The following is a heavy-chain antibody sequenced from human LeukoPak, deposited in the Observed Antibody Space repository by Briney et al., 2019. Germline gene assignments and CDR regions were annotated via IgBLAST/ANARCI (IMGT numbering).Heavy chain of an antibody. J-gene: IGHJ6*02. CDR3: AREKWLGAGYYYGMDV. Sequence: GESLRLSCAASGFTFKKYWMNWVRQAPGKGLEWVAVIWYDGSNKYYADSVKGRFTISRDNSKNTLYLQMNSLRAEDTAVYYCAREKWLGAGYYYGMDVWGQGTTVTVSS. V-gene: IGHV3-33*07. D-gene: IGHD6-19*01. CDR2: IWYDGSNK. CDR1: GFTFKKYW.